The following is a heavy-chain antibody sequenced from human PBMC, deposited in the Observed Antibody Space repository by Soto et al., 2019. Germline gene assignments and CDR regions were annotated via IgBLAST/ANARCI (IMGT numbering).Heavy chain of an antibody. CDR2: IYPSDSDI. Sequence: GESLKISCKGSGYTFTSYWIGWVRQMPGEGLEWMGVIYPSDSDIRYSPSFQGKVTTSADKSITTAYLQWSSLKAADTAMYYCVRSGTSSGRFSDYWGQGTLVTSPQ. CDR3: VRSGTSSGRFSDY. V-gene: IGHV5-51*01. J-gene: IGHJ4*02. D-gene: IGHD2-15*01. CDR1: GYTFTSYW.